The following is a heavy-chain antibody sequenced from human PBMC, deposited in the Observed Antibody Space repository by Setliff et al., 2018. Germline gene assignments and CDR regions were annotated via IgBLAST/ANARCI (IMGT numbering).Heavy chain of an antibody. CDR3: ARGRIGSTWTGDY. D-gene: IGHD2-15*01. CDR2: VNLHSGGT. J-gene: IGHJ4*02. Sequence: ASVKVSCKASGFTFTDHYMHWVRQAPGQGPEWMGWVNLHSGGTNYAQKFQDRVTMTSDTSITTAYMELSSLTSDDRAIYYCARGRIGSTWTGDYWGQGTLVTVSS. V-gene: IGHV1-2*02. CDR1: GFTFTDHY.